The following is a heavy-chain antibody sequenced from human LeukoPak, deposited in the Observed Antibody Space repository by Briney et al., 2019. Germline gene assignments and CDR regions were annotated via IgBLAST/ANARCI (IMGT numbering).Heavy chain of an antibody. D-gene: IGHD2-15*01. CDR1: GYTFTSYG. V-gene: IGHV1-18*01. Sequence: GASVKVSCKASGYTFTSYGISWVRQAPGQGREWMGWISAYNGKTNYAQKLQGRVTMTTDTSTSTAYMELRSLRSDDTAVYYCARVRHCSGGSCYPHNWFDPWGQGTLVTVSS. CDR2: ISAYNGKT. J-gene: IGHJ5*02. CDR3: ARVRHCSGGSCYPHNWFDP.